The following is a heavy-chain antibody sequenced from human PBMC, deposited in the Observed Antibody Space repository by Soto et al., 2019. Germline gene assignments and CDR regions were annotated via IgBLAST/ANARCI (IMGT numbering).Heavy chain of an antibody. D-gene: IGHD3-22*01. CDR1: GGSFSGYY. Sequence: LSLTCAVYGGSFSGYYWSWIRQPPGKGLEWIGEINHSGSTNYNPSLKSRVTISVGTSKNQFSLKLSSVTAADTAVYYCARAYYYDSSGYYYFDYWGQGTLVTSPQ. J-gene: IGHJ4*02. V-gene: IGHV4-34*01. CDR2: INHSGST. CDR3: ARAYYYDSSGYYYFDY.